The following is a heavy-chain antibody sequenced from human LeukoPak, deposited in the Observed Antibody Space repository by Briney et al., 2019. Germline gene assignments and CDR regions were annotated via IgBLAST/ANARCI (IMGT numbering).Heavy chain of an antibody. D-gene: IGHD3-16*02. CDR2: ISWNSGSI. CDR3: AKGPVGELSSLNAFDM. Sequence: PGGSLRLSCAASGFTFDDYAMHWVRQAPGKGLEWVSGISWNSGSIAYADSVKGRFTISRDNAKNSLYLQMNSLRAEDMALYYCAKGPVGELSSLNAFDMWGQGTMVTVFS. J-gene: IGHJ3*02. CDR1: GFTFDDYA. V-gene: IGHV3-9*03.